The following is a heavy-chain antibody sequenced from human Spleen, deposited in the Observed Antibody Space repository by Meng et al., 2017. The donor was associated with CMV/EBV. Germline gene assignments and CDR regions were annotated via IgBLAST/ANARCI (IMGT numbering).Heavy chain of an antibody. V-gene: IGHV3-30*19. CDR2: ISYDGRDT. CDR1: GFTVSSTY. J-gene: IGHJ5*02. CDR3: GRDMDVYTRSSPWFDP. D-gene: IGHD6-6*01. Sequence: SGFTVSSTYMSWVRQAPGKGLEWITLISYDGRDTYYAGSVKGRFTVSRDNSRNTLYLQLRGLRTEDTAVYYCGRDMDVYTRSSPWFDPWGQGALVTVSS.